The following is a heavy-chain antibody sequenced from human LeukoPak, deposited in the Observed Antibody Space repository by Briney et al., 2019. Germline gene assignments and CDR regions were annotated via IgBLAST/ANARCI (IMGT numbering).Heavy chain of an antibody. Sequence: SETLSLTCTVSGGSISSSSYYWGWIRQPPGKGLEWIGSIYYSGSTYHNPSLKSRVTISVDRTKSQFSLKLNSVTAADAAVYYCARHYGGKEWFDYWGQGTLVTVSS. CDR2: IYYSGST. D-gene: IGHD4-23*01. CDR3: ARHYGGKEWFDY. V-gene: IGHV4-39*01. CDR1: GGSISSSSYY. J-gene: IGHJ4*02.